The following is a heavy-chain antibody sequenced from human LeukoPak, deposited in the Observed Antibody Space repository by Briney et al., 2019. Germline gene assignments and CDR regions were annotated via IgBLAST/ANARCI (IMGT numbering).Heavy chain of an antibody. D-gene: IGHD2-15*01. CDR2: ISSSSSYI. CDR1: GFTFSSYS. V-gene: IGHV3-21*01. Sequence: GGSLRLSCAASGFTFSSYSMNWVRQAPGKGLEWVSSISSSSSYIYYADSVKGRFTISRDNAKNSLYLQMNSLRAEDTAMYYCAKDSGSDRLLNYWGQGTLVTVSP. J-gene: IGHJ4*02. CDR3: AKDSGSDRLLNY.